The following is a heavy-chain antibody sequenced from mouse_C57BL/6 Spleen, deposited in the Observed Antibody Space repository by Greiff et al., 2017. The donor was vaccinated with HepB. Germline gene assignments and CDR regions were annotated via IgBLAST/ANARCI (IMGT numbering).Heavy chain of an antibody. CDR2: IYPGDGDT. D-gene: IGHD4-1*01. V-gene: IGHV1-82*01. J-gene: IGHJ4*01. CDR1: GYAFSSSW. Sequence: QVQLQQSGPELVKPGASVKISCKASGYAFSSSWMNWVKQRPGKGLEWIGRIYPGDGDTNYNGKFKGKATLTADKSSSTAYMQLSSLTSEDSAVYFCARSWEGPYYAMDYWGQGTSVTVSS. CDR3: ARSWEGPYYAMDY.